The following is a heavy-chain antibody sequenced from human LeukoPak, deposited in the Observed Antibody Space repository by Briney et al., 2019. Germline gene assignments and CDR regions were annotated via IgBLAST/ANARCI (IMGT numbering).Heavy chain of an antibody. CDR3: ATVISPLGPYSSGYRFDY. Sequence: ASVKVSCKASGYTFTSYGISWVRQAPGQGLEWMGWISAYNGNTNYAQKLQGRVTMTTDTSTSTAYMELSSLRSEDTAVYYCATVISPLGPYSSGYRFDYWGQGTLVTVSS. V-gene: IGHV1-18*01. CDR1: GYTFTSYG. CDR2: ISAYNGNT. J-gene: IGHJ4*02. D-gene: IGHD6-19*01.